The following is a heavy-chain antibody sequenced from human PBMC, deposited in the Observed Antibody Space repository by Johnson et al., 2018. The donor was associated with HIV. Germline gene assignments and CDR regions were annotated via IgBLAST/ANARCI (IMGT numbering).Heavy chain of an antibody. V-gene: IGHV3-30-3*01. D-gene: IGHD6-6*01. CDR1: GFTFSTYA. CDR3: AKDRDSSSFHDAFNI. CDR2: ISYDGSNK. J-gene: IGHJ3*02. Sequence: QVQLVESGGGVVQPERSLRLSCAASGFTFSTYAMHWVRQAPGKGLEWVAVISYDGSNKYYADSVKGRFTISRDNSKNTLYLQMHSLRAEDTAVYYCAKDRDSSSFHDAFNIWGQGTMVTVSS.